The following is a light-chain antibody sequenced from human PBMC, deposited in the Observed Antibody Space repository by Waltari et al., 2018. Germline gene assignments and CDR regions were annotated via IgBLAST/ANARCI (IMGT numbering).Light chain of an antibody. V-gene: IGKV1-27*01. CDR3: QNDNSAPFT. CDR1: QGIGNY. J-gene: IGKJ3*01. CDR2: TAS. Sequence: DIQMTQSPSSLSASVGDRVTITCRASQGIGNYLAWYQQKPGTVPKLLIYTASTLQSGVPSRFSGSGSAADFTLTISSLQPEDAATYYCQNDNSAPFTFGPGTRVDIK.